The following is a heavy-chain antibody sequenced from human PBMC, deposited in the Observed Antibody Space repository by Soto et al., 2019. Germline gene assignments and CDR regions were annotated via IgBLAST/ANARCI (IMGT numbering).Heavy chain of an antibody. J-gene: IGHJ4*02. V-gene: IGHV3-30*18. D-gene: IGHD6-19*01. Sequence: GGSLRLSCAASGFTFSSYAMSWVRQAPGKGLEWVAVISYDGSNKYYADSVKGRFTISRDNSKNTLYLQMNSLRAEDTAVYYCAKGMKQWLVDPPYDYWGQGTLVTVSS. CDR1: GFTFSSYA. CDR3: AKGMKQWLVDPPYDY. CDR2: ISYDGSNK.